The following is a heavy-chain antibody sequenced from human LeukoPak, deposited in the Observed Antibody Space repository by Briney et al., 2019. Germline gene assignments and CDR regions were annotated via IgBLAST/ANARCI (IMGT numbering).Heavy chain of an antibody. D-gene: IGHD4-23*01. Sequence: GGSLRLSCAASGFAFTTYWMAWVRQFPGKGLEWVANIKQDGSEKHYVDSVKGRFTISRDNAKNSLFLQMNSLRAEDTAVYHCARALYGGNSNFNYWGQGTLVTVSS. V-gene: IGHV3-7*01. CDR2: IKQDGSEK. CDR3: ARALYGGNSNFNY. J-gene: IGHJ4*02. CDR1: GFAFTTYW.